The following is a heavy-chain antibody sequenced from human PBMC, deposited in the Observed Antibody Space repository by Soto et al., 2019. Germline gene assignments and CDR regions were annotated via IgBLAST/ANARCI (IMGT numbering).Heavy chain of an antibody. V-gene: IGHV1-69*02. D-gene: IGHD3-10*01. CDR3: ERKDYYGPMPFDY. Sequence: QVQLVQSGAEVKKPGSSVKVSCKASGGTFSSYTISWVRQAPGQGLEWMGRIIPILGIANSAQKFQGRVTITADKSTSTAYMELSSLRSEDTAVHYCERKDYYGPMPFDYWGQGTLVTVSS. J-gene: IGHJ4*02. CDR1: GGTFSSYT. CDR2: IIPILGIA.